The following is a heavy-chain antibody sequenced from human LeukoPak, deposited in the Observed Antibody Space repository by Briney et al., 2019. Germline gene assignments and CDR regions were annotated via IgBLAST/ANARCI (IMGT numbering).Heavy chain of an antibody. D-gene: IGHD3-22*01. CDR3: ARKDGYYYVDAFDI. CDR1: GGSISSYY. V-gene: IGHV4-59*01. CDR2: IYYSGST. J-gene: IGHJ3*02. Sequence: PSETLSLTCNVSGGSISSYYWSWIRQPPGKGLEWIGYIYYSGSTNYNPSLKSRVTISVDTSKNQFSLKLSSVTAADTAVYYCARKDGYYYVDAFDIWGQGTMVTVSS.